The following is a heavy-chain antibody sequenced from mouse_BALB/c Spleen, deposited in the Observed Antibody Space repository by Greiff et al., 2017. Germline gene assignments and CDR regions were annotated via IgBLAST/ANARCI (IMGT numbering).Heavy chain of an antibody. CDR3: ARWGITTGY. J-gene: IGHJ2*01. CDR1: GYAFSSYW. V-gene: IGHV1-80*01. D-gene: IGHD2-4*01. Sequence: VHLVESGAELVRPGSSVKISCKASGYAFSSYWMNWVKQRPGQGLEWIGQIYPGDGDTNYNGKFKGKATLTADKSSSTAYMQLSSLTSEDSAVYFCARWGITTGYWGQGTTLTVSS. CDR2: IYPGDGDT.